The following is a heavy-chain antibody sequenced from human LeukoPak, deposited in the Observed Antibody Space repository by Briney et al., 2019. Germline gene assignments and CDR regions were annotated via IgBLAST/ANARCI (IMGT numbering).Heavy chain of an antibody. CDR1: GGTFSSYA. CDR3: ASGEGYSYGSDY. V-gene: IGHV1-69*13. D-gene: IGHD5-18*01. J-gene: IGHJ4*02. Sequence: SVKVSCKASGGTFSSYAISWVRQAPGQGLEWMGGIIPIFGTANYAQKFQGRVTVTADESTSTAYMELSSLRSEDTAVYYCASGEGYSYGSDYWGQGTLVTVSS. CDR2: IIPIFGTA.